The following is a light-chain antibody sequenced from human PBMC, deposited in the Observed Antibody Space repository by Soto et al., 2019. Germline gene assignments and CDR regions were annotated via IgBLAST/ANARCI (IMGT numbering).Light chain of an antibody. Sequence: IMMTQSPATLSVSPGEIATLSCRASQSVSSSYLAWYQQKPGQPPRLLIYDASTRATGIPARFSGSQSGTEFTLTISSLLSEDFAVYSCQQYNNWPLTFGGGTKVDIK. J-gene: IGKJ4*01. CDR1: QSVSSSY. CDR2: DAS. V-gene: IGKV3D-15*01. CDR3: QQYNNWPLT.